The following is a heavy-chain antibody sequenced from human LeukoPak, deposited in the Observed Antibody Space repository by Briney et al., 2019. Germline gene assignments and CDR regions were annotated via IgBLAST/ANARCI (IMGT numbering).Heavy chain of an antibody. CDR1: GFTFDEYA. Sequence: SLRLSCSASGFTFDEYAMHWVRQAPGKGLEWVSGINWDSSSIGYADYVKGRFTISRDNAKNYLYLQMNSLRAEDMEFYYCAKGSSGGWYDAFDIWGHGTMVTVSS. CDR3: AKGSSGGWYDAFDI. CDR2: INWDSSSI. J-gene: IGHJ3*02. D-gene: IGHD6-19*01. V-gene: IGHV3-9*03.